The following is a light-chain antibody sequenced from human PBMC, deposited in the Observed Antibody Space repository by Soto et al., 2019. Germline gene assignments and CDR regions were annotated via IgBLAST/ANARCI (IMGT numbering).Light chain of an antibody. CDR1: SSDVGSKNL. Sequence: QSALTRPASVSGSPGQSITIPCTETSSDVGSKNLVPWYQKHPGKAPKLMIYEGSKRPSGVSNRFSGSKSGNTASLTISGLQAEDEADYYCCSYAGSVVFGGGTKLTVL. J-gene: IGLJ2*01. V-gene: IGLV2-23*01. CDR3: CSYAGSVV. CDR2: EGS.